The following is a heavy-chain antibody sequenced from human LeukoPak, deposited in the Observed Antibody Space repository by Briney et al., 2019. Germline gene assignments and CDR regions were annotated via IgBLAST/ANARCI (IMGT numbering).Heavy chain of an antibody. CDR2: IIPIFGTA. CDR1: GGTFSSYA. J-gene: IGHJ5*02. V-gene: IGHV1-69*05. Sequence: ASVKVSCKASGGTFSSYAISWVRQAPEQGLEWMGGIIPIFGTASYAQKFQGRLTMTRDMSTSTVYMELSSLRSEDTAVYYCARDRSYAGEPDNWFDPWGQGTLVTVSS. D-gene: IGHD1-26*01. CDR3: ARDRSYAGEPDNWFDP.